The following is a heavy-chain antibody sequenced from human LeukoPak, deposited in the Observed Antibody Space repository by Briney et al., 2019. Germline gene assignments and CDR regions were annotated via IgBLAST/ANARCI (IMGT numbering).Heavy chain of an antibody. CDR2: ISTSGTT. Sequence: GGSLRLSCAASGFTFSIYWMSWVRQAPGKGLEWVSLISTSGTTHYADSVKGRFTISRDNSKSTLYLQMNALRAEDTALYYCAKDLDSSGWYESPGDYWGQGTVVTVSS. D-gene: IGHD6-19*01. V-gene: IGHV3-23*01. CDR3: AKDLDSSGWYESPGDY. CDR1: GFTFSIYW. J-gene: IGHJ4*02.